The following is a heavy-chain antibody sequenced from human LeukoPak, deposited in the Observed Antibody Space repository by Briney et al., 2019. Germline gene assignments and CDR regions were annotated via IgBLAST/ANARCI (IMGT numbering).Heavy chain of an antibody. D-gene: IGHD3-22*01. CDR2: INHSGST. Sequence: PSETLSLTCAVYGGSFSGYYWSWIRQPPGKGLEWIGEINHSGSTNYNPSLKSRVTISVDTSKNQFSLKLSSVTAADTAVYYCARDGYYYDSSGYGFDIWGQGTMVTVSS. CDR1: GGSFSGYY. V-gene: IGHV4-34*01. J-gene: IGHJ3*02. CDR3: ARDGYYYDSSGYGFDI.